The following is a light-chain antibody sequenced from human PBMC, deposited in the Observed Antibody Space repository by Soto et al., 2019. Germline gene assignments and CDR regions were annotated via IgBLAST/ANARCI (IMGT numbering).Light chain of an antibody. CDR1: SSDVGGYNY. J-gene: IGLJ1*01. Sequence: QSVLTQPASGSGSPGQSITISCTGTSSDVGGYNYVSWYQQHPGKAPKLMIYDVTNRPSGVSNRFSGSKSGNTASLTISGLQAEDEADYDCSSYTSSSSLWVFGTGTKLTVL. CDR3: SSYTSSSSLWV. CDR2: DVT. V-gene: IGLV2-14*01.